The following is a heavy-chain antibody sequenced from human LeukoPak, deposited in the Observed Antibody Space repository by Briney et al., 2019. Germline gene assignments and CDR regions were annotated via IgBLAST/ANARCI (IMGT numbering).Heavy chain of an antibody. CDR2: ISGSGGST. J-gene: IGHJ4*02. V-gene: IGHV3-23*01. D-gene: IGHD5-12*01. Sequence: GGSLRLSCAASGFTFSSCAMSWVRQAPGKGLEGVSAISGSGGSTSYADSVKGRYTISRDNSKNTLYLQMNSLRVEDTAVYYCARGGYKPDYWGQGTLVTVSS. CDR3: ARGGYKPDY. CDR1: GFTFSSCA.